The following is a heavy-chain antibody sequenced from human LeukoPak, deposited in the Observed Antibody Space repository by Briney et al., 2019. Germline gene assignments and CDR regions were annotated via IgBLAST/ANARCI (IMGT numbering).Heavy chain of an antibody. D-gene: IGHD1-1*01. Sequence: GGSLRLSCAASGFTFSSYSMNWVRQAPGKGLEWVSSISSSSSYIYYADSVKGRFTISRDNAKNSLYLQMNSLRAEDTAVYYCARDSFGWNGLRYPENWFDPWGQGTLVTVSS. CDR3: ARDSFGWNGLRYPENWFDP. CDR1: GFTFSSYS. CDR2: ISSSSSYI. J-gene: IGHJ5*02. V-gene: IGHV3-21*04.